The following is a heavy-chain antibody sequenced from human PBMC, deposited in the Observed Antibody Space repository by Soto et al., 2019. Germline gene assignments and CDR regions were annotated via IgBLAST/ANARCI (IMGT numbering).Heavy chain of an antibody. CDR2: INHSGST. CDR1: GGSFSGYY. CDR3: ASKKVYGSGSYYKQRVFDY. V-gene: IGHV4-34*01. D-gene: IGHD3-10*01. Sequence: PSETLSLTCAVYGGSFSGYYWSWIRQPPGKRLEWIGEINHSGSTNYNPSLKSRVAISVDTSKNQFSLKLSSVTAADTAVYYCASKKVYGSGSYYKQRVFDYWGQGTLVTVSS. J-gene: IGHJ4*02.